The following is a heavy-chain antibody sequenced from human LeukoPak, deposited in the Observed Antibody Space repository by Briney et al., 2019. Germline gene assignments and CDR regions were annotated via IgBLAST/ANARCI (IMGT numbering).Heavy chain of an antibody. CDR1: GYTFTNYY. D-gene: IGHD4-11*01. CDR2: INPNSGGT. J-gene: IGHJ4*02. Sequence: ASVMVSCTPFGYTFTNYYIQWVREAPGQGRGGMGGINPNSGGTNYAQTFQGRVTMTRDTSISTAYMELSRLTSDDTAVYYCAKDAIVRDYSNSDYWGQGTLVTVSS. V-gene: IGHV1-2*02. CDR3: AKDAIVRDYSNSDY.